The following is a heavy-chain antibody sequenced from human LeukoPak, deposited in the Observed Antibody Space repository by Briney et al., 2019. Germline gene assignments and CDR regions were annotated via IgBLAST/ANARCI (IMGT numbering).Heavy chain of an antibody. CDR3: ARVGGSNPYYHYYYYMDV. CDR1: GYTFTGYI. J-gene: IGHJ6*03. D-gene: IGHD4-11*01. V-gene: IGHV1-2*02. Sequence: ASVKVSCKASGYTFTGYIMHWVRQAPGQGLEWMGLINPNSGGTNCAQNFQGRVTMTRDTSIRTAYMELSRLRSDDTAVYYCARVGGSNPYYHYYYYMDVWGKGTTVTVSS. CDR2: INPNSGGT.